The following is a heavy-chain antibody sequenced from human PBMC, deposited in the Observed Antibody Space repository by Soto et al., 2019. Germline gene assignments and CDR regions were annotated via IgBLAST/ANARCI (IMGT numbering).Heavy chain of an antibody. Sequence: QVRLQQWGAGLLKPSETLSLTCAVYGGSFIGYYWSWIRQPPGKGLEWIGEINPTGSTNYNPSLKSRVTILIEPSKNQFSLKLSSVTAADTAMYYCARANGLRLGELSWGGPNWFDPWGQGTLVTVSS. D-gene: IGHD3-16*02. CDR3: ARANGLRLGELSWGGPNWFDP. CDR2: INPTGST. J-gene: IGHJ5*02. V-gene: IGHV4-34*01. CDR1: GGSFIGYY.